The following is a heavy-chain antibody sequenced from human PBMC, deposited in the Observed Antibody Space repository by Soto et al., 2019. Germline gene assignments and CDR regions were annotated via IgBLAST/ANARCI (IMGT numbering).Heavy chain of an antibody. V-gene: IGHV3-7*01. Sequence: EVQLVESGGALVQPGGSLRLSCAASGFSFDIYWMNWVRQAPGKGLEWVANIKQDGSRKNYVDSVRGRFTISRDNAKNSLFLQMTSLRSEDSAVYYCARDNTGLGVRWGQGTQVTVSS. CDR2: IKQDGSRK. D-gene: IGHD2-8*01. CDR1: GFSFDIYW. CDR3: ARDNTGLGVR. J-gene: IGHJ4*02.